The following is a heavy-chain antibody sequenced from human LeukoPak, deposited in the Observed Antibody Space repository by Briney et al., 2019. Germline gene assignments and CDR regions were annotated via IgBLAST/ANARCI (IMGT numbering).Heavy chain of an antibody. CDR3: ATGYPTYQRHDYGDYDY. J-gene: IGHJ4*02. CDR2: IKEDGGEK. V-gene: IGHV3-7*01. CDR1: GFTFSNYW. D-gene: IGHD4-17*01. Sequence: PGGSLRLSCAASGFTFSNYWMTWVRQAPGKGLEWVAHIKEDGGEKHYVDPVKGRFTISRDNAKNSLYLQMSSLRAEDTAVYYCATGYPTYQRHDYGDYDYWGQGTLVTVSS.